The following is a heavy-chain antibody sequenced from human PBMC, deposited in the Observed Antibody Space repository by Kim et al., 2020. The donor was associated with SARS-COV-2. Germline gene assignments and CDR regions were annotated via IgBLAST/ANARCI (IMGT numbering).Heavy chain of an antibody. D-gene: IGHD1-26*01. V-gene: IGHV3-30*01. Sequence: ADALKDLFTITTDNSKNTLYLQMNSLGADDTAVYYCARARGGSYYFGMDVWGQGTTVTVSS. CDR3: ARARGGSYYFGMDV. J-gene: IGHJ6*02.